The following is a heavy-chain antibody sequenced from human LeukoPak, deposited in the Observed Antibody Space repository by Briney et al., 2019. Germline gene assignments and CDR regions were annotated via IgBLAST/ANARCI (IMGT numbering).Heavy chain of an antibody. D-gene: IGHD3-22*01. Sequence: GGSLRLSCAASGFTFSDYYMSWIRQAPGKGLEWVSYISSSGSTIYYADSVKGRFTISRDNAKNSLYLQMNSLRAEDTAVYYCAKPIRGYYDSSGYLRPFDYWGQGTLVTVSS. CDR3: AKPIRGYYDSSGYLRPFDY. CDR2: ISSSGSTI. CDR1: GFTFSDYY. V-gene: IGHV3-11*01. J-gene: IGHJ4*02.